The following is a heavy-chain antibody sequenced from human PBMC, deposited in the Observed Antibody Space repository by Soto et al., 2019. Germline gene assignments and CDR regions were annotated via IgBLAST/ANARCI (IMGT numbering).Heavy chain of an antibody. V-gene: IGHV1-8*01. D-gene: IGHD6-13*01. CDR2: MNPNSGNT. J-gene: IGHJ4*02. Sequence: QVQLVQSGAEVKKHGASVKVSCKASGYTFTSYDINWVRQATGQGLEWMGWMNPNSGNTGYAQKFQGRVTMTRNTSIRTAYMELSSLRSADTAVYYWARGLGHSSIWYGDYWGQGTLVTVSS. CDR3: ARGLGHSSIWYGDY. CDR1: GYTFTSYD.